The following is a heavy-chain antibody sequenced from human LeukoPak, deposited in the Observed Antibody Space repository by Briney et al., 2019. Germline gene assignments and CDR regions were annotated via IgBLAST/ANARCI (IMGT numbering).Heavy chain of an antibody. CDR2: IRSDGSIT. Sequence: GGSLRLSCAASGFTFSGYWMHWVRQAPGKGLAWVSVIRSDGSITTYADSVKGRFTISRDTAKNTLYLQMNSLRAEDTAVYYCARDGRSGDFDKWGQGTLVSVSS. CDR1: GFTFSGYW. D-gene: IGHD1-26*01. J-gene: IGHJ4*02. CDR3: ARDGRSGDFDK. V-gene: IGHV3-74*01.